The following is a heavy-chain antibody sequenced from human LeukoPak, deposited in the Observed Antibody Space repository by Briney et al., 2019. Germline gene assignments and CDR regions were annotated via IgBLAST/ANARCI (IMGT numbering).Heavy chain of an antibody. D-gene: IGHD6-13*01. V-gene: IGHV1-69*13. CDR2: IIPIFGTA. J-gene: IGHJ6*02. CDR3: ARGDSSSWYPYGMDV. CDR1: GGTFSSYA. Sequence: ASVKVSCKASGGTFSSYAISWVRQAPGQGLEWMGGIIPIFGTANYAQKFQGRVTITAGESTSTAYMELSSLRSEDTAVYYCARGDSSSWYPYGMDVWGQGTTVTVSS.